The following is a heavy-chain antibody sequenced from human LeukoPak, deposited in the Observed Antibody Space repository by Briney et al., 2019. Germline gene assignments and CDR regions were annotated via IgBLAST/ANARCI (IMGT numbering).Heavy chain of an antibody. D-gene: IGHD2-21*02. J-gene: IGHJ6*03. V-gene: IGHV4-38-2*01. CDR1: VYSINIGYY. Sequence: PETLSLTCALSVYSINIGYYWAWIRQPPGKGLEWIGSIYHSGSTYYNPSLKSRVTTSVDTSKNQFSLKLSSVTAADTAVYYCARVTGYYYYYMDVWGKGTTVTVSS. CDR2: IYHSGST. CDR3: ARVTGYYYYYMDV.